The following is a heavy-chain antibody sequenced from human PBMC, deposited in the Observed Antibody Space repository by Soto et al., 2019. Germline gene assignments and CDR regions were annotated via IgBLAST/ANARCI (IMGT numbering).Heavy chain of an antibody. V-gene: IGHV3-7*01. Sequence: LRLSCAASGFTFSDYSMGWVRQSPGKGLEGVANIKQDGGEEDYVDSVKGRLTISRDNAKNSLYLQMNSLRAEDTAVYYCARIYYTSRGPTKYRAFDFWGQGTMVTVSS. CDR1: GFTFSDYS. CDR3: ARIYYTSRGPTKYRAFDF. D-gene: IGHD3-22*01. CDR2: IKQDGGEE. J-gene: IGHJ3*01.